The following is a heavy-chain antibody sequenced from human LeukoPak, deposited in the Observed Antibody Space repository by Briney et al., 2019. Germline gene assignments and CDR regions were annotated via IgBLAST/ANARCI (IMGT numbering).Heavy chain of an antibody. D-gene: IGHD4-17*01. J-gene: IGHJ4*02. CDR2: IWSDGSDK. Sequence: GKSLRLSCLSSRWIYRHYAMHWLCQSPGKGLEWVAVIWSDGSDKYYGDSVKGRFTISRDNSRNTVYLNMDSLRAGDTVRYYCTEVSQSGFDYGTSLEYWGQGTLVTVS. CDR1: RWIYRHYA. V-gene: IGHV3-33*06. CDR3: TEVSQSGFDYGTSLEY.